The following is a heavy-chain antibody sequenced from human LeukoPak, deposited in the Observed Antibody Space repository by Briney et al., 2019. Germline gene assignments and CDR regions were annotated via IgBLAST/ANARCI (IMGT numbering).Heavy chain of an antibody. CDR1: GFTFSSYS. Sequence: TGGSLRLSCAASGFTFSSYSMNWVRQAPGKGLEWVSYISSSSSTIYYADSVKGRFTISRDNAKNSLYLQMNSLRAEDMALYYCAKGRGLSYDYGVDYWGQGTLVTVSS. CDR3: AKGRGLSYDYGVDY. D-gene: IGHD4-17*01. V-gene: IGHV3-48*04. CDR2: ISSSSSTI. J-gene: IGHJ4*02.